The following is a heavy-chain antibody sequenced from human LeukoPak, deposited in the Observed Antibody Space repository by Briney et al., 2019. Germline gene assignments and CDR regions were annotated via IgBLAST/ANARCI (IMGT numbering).Heavy chain of an antibody. Sequence: GGSLRLSCAASGFTFSSYGMHWVRQAPGKGLEWVAFIRYDGSNKYYADSVKGRFTISRDNSKNTLYLQMNSLRAEDTAVYYCAKGGTVAGLFDYWGQGTLVTVSS. J-gene: IGHJ4*02. V-gene: IGHV3-30*02. CDR2: IRYDGSNK. D-gene: IGHD6-19*01. CDR1: GFTFSSYG. CDR3: AKGGTVAGLFDY.